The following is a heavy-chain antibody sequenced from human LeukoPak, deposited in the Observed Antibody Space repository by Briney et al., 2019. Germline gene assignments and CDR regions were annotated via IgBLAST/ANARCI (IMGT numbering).Heavy chain of an antibody. V-gene: IGHV1-69*13. D-gene: IGHD6-13*01. CDR3: ARETRAAAAGLWGAPRRGYYFDY. J-gene: IGHJ4*02. CDR1: GGTFSSYA. Sequence: GASVKVSCKASGGTFSSYAISWVRQAPGQGLEWMGGIIPIFGTANYAQKFQGRVTITADDSTRIAYMELSSLGYEDTAVYYCARETRAAAAGLWGAPRRGYYFDYWGQGTLVTVSS. CDR2: IIPIFGTA.